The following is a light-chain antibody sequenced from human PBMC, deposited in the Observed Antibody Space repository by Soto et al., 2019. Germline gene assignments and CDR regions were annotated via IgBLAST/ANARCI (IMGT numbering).Light chain of an antibody. CDR3: QHYNSYSEA. V-gene: IGKV1-5*03. J-gene: IGKJ1*01. Sequence: IQMTQSPFTLPASVGDRVTITCRASQTISSWLAWYQQKPGKAPKLLIYKASTLKSGVPSRFSGSGSGTEFTLTISSLQPDDFATYYCQHYNSYSEAFGQGTKVDIK. CDR1: QTISSW. CDR2: KAS.